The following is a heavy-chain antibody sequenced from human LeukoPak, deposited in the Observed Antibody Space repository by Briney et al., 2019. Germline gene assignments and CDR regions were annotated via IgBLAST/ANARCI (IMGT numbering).Heavy chain of an antibody. Sequence: GGSLRLSCAASGFTFNNAWMSWVRQAPGKGLEWVSSISSSSSYIYYADSVKGRFTISRDNAKNSLYLQMNSLRAEDTAVYYCASERDILTGFDYWGQGTLVTVSS. D-gene: IGHD3-9*01. CDR3: ASERDILTGFDY. V-gene: IGHV3-21*01. CDR2: ISSSSSYI. CDR1: GFTFNNAW. J-gene: IGHJ4*02.